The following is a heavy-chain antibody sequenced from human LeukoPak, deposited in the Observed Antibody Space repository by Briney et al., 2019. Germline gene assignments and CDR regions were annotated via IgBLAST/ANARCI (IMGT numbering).Heavy chain of an antibody. Sequence: ASVKVSCKASGGTFSSYAISWVRQAPGQGLEWMGGIIPIFGTANYAQKFQGRVTITTDESTSTAYMELSSLRSEDTAVYYCARDLPGIVAAGGFDPWGQGTLVTVSS. CDR3: ARDLPGIVAAGGFDP. V-gene: IGHV1-69*05. J-gene: IGHJ5*02. CDR1: GGTFSSYA. D-gene: IGHD6-13*01. CDR2: IIPIFGTA.